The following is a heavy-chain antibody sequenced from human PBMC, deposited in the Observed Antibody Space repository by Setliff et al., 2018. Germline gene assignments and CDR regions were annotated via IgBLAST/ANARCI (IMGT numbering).Heavy chain of an antibody. CDR3: VGDYQLFF. V-gene: IGHV3-21*01. CDR2: LSSANNYI. D-gene: IGHD3-16*01. J-gene: IGHJ4*01. Sequence: GGSLRLSCEASGFAFPSYNMIWVRQAPGKGLEWVSSLSSANNYIVYADSVKGRFTISRDNTKNALFLQMNDLRVEDTALYYCVGDYQLFFWGHGALVTVSS. CDR1: GFAFPSYN.